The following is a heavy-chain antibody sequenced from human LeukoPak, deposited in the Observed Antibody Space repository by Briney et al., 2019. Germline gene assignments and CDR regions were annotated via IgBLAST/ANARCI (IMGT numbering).Heavy chain of an antibody. CDR2: ISYDGSNK. CDR1: GFIFSNYG. J-gene: IGHJ4*02. V-gene: IGHV3-30*03. D-gene: IGHD6-13*01. CDR3: ARDSPFRGYSSSYSDY. Sequence: GRSLRLSCAASGFIFSNYGMHWVRQAPGKGLEWVAVISYDGSNKYYADSVKGRFTISRDNSENTLYLQMNSLRAEDTAVYYCARDSPFRGYSSSYSDYWGQGTLVTVSS.